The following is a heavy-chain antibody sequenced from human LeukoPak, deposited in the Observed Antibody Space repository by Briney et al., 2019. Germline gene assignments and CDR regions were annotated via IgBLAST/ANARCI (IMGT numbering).Heavy chain of an antibody. Sequence: GGSLRLSCAASGFTFSDYYMSWIRQAPGKGMEWVSYISSSSSYTNYADSVKGRFTISRNNAKNSLYLQMNSLRADDTAVYYCARVIAVAGAFDYWGQGTLVTAS. J-gene: IGHJ4*02. CDR3: ARVIAVAGAFDY. D-gene: IGHD6-19*01. CDR2: ISSSSSYT. CDR1: GFTFSDYY. V-gene: IGHV3-11*06.